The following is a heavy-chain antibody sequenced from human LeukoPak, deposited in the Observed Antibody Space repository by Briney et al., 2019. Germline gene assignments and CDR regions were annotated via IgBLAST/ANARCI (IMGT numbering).Heavy chain of an antibody. CDR3: ARDPFDI. CDR2: VDPEDGET. J-gene: IGHJ3*02. V-gene: IGHV1-69-2*01. CDR1: GYTFTDYY. Sequence: ASVKISCKASGYTFTDYYMHWGKQAPGKGLEWMGRVDPEDGETIYAEKFQGRVTMTRDTSTSTVYMELSSLRSEDTAVYYCARDPFDIWGQGTMVTVSS.